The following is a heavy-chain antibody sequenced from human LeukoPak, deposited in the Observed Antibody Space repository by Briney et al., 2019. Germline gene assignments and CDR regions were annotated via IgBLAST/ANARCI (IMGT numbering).Heavy chain of an antibody. D-gene: IGHD3-22*01. V-gene: IGHV3-23*01. Sequence: GGSLRLSCAASGFTFSSYAMSWVRQAPGKGLEWVSAISGSGGSTYYADSVKGRFTISRDNSKNTLYLQMNSLKTEDTAVYFCIALYYYDSSGYPLSDYGIHVWGQGTTVTVSS. CDR1: GFTFSSYA. CDR3: IALYYYDSSGYPLSDYGIHV. CDR2: ISGSGGST. J-gene: IGHJ6*02.